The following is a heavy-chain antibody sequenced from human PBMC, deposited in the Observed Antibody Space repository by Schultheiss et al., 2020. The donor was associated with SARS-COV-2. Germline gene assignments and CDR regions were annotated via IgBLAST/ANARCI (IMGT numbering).Heavy chain of an antibody. CDR3: AREYGYYDSSGYYYERYFDL. D-gene: IGHD3-22*01. V-gene: IGHV4-59*01. CDR1: GGSISSYY. CDR2: IYYSGST. J-gene: IGHJ2*01. Sequence: SETLSLTCTVSGGSISSYYWSWIRQPPGKGLEWIGYIYYSGSTNYNPSLKSRVTISVDTSKNQFSLKLSSVTAADTAVYYCAREYGYYDSSGYYYERYFDLWGRGTLVTVSS.